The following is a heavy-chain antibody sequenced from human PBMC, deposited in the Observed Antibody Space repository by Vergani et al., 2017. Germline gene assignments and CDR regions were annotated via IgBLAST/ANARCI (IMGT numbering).Heavy chain of an antibody. CDR3: ATTSSVEVKDSGGGLDV. D-gene: IGHD2-21*01. CDR1: GYSFTDYY. CDR2: IDPENGET. J-gene: IGHJ6*01. Sequence: DVHLVQSGSEVKKPGATVKMSCKVSGYSFTDYYLHWVRQAPEKGLEWLGQIDPENGETKYPEKFQARISITADTSADTAYLELRSLRYDDTAVYYCATTSSVEVKDSGGGLDVCGQGTTVTIS. V-gene: IGHV1-69-2*01.